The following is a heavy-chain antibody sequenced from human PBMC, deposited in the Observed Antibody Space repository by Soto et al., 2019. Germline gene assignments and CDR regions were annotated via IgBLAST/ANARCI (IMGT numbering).Heavy chain of an antibody. V-gene: IGHV3-21*01. D-gene: IGHD2-15*01. CDR2: ISSSSSYI. CDR3: ARDKKYCSGGSCYGNHEY. J-gene: IGHJ4*02. CDR1: VFTFSSYS. Sequence: VGSLRLSCASSVFTFSSYSMNCVRHSPGKWLEWVSSISSSSSYIYYADSVKGRFTISRDNAKNSLYLQMNSLRAEDTAVYYCARDKKYCSGGSCYGNHEYWGQGTLVNVSS.